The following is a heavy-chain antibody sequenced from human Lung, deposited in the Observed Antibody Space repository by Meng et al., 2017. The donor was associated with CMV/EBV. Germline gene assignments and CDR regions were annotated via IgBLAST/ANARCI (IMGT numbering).Heavy chain of an antibody. CDR3: AASSSSWYQNWFDP. CDR2: ISAYNGNT. D-gene: IGHD6-13*01. J-gene: IGHJ5*02. V-gene: IGHV1-18*01. Sequence: QGHRVQAGADGQKPGASVKVSCKASGYTFTSYGISWVRQAPGQGLEWMGWISAYNGNTNYAQKLQGRITMTTDTSTSTAYMELRSLRSDDTAVYYCAASSSSWYQNWFDPWGQGTLVTVSS. CDR1: GYTFTSYG.